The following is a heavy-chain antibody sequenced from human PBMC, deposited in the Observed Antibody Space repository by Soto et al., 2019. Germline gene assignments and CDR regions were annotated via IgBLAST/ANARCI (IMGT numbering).Heavy chain of an antibody. V-gene: IGHV1-18*01. CDR3: ASLYCSSTSCYP. J-gene: IGHJ5*02. CDR1: GYTFTSYG. Sequence: ASVKVSCKASGYTFTSYGISWVRQAPGQGLEWMGWIRPYNGNTNYAQKLQGRVTMTTDTSTNTVYMELRSLRSEDTAVYFCASLYCSSTSCYPWGQGTLVTVS. CDR2: IRPYNGNT. D-gene: IGHD2-2*01.